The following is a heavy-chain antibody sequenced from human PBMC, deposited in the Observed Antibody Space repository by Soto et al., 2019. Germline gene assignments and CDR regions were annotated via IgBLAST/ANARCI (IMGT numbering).Heavy chain of an antibody. CDR3: ARGRRDYDILTGYYRRFNWFDP. CDR2: INHSGST. D-gene: IGHD3-9*01. Sequence: SETLSLTCAVYGGSFSGYYWSWIRQPPGKGLEWIGEINHSGSTNYNPSLKCRVTISVDTSKNQFSLKLSSVTAADTAVYYCARGRRDYDILTGYYRRFNWFDPWGQGTLVTVSS. J-gene: IGHJ5*02. V-gene: IGHV4-34*01. CDR1: GGSFSGYY.